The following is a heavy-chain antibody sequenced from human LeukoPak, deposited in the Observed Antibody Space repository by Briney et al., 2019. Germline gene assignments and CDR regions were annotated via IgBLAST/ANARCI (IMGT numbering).Heavy chain of an antibody. CDR1: GFTFSNYW. CDR3: ARDFRWTGGYFDY. V-gene: IGHV3-7*01. CDR2: IMQDGSEK. J-gene: IGHJ4*02. D-gene: IGHD1-14*01. Sequence: GGSLRLSCAASGFTFSNYWMSWVRQAPGKGLEWVANIMQDGSEKYYMDSVKGRFTISRDNAKKSLYLQMDSLGAEDTAVYYCARDFRWTGGYFDYWGQGILVTVSS.